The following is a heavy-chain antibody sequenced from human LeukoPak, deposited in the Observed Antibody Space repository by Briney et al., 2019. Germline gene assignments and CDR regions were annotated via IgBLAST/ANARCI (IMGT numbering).Heavy chain of an antibody. V-gene: IGHV1-2*02. D-gene: IGHD5-12*01. Sequence: ASVKVSCKASGYTFTDYYMHWVRQAPGQGLEWMGWINPNSGGTNYAQKFQGRVTMTRDTSISTAYMELSRLRSDDTAVYYCARFPDIVATIGAFDIWGQGAMVTVSS. CDR1: GYTFTDYY. CDR2: INPNSGGT. J-gene: IGHJ3*02. CDR3: ARFPDIVATIGAFDI.